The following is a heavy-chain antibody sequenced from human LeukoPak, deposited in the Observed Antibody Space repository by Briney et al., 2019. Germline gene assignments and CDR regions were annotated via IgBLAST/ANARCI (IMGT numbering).Heavy chain of an antibody. CDR3: AGGNSHPDY. CDR2: IYNSGST. J-gene: IGHJ4*02. D-gene: IGHD5-18*01. V-gene: IGHV4-61*05. CDR1: GGSISSSSYY. Sequence: SETLSLTCTVSGGSISSSSYYWGWIRQPPGKGLEWIGYIYNSGSTNYNPSLKSRVTISIDTSKNQFSLKLNSMIAADTAVYYCAGGNSHPDYWGQGILVTVSS.